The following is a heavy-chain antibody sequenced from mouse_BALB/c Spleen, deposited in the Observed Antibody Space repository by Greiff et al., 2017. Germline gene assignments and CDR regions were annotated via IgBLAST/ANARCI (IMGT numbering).Heavy chain of an antibody. J-gene: IGHJ3*01. CDR1: GYTFTSYW. CDR3: ARSPDQRDWFAY. Sequence: QVQLQQSGAELARPGASVKLSCKASGYTFTSYWMQWVKQRPGQGLEWIGAIYPGDGDTRYTQKFKGKATLTADKSSSTAYMQLSSLASEDSAVYYCARSPDQRDWFAYWGQGTLVTVSA. V-gene: IGHV1-87*01. CDR2: IYPGDGDT.